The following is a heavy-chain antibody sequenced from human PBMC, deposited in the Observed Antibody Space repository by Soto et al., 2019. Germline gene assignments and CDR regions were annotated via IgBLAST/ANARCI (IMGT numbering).Heavy chain of an antibody. CDR3: ARDYGGLYFDL. CDR1: GGSVSSSSW. J-gene: IGHJ2*01. Sequence: QVQLQESGPGLVKPSGTLSLTCAVSGGSVSSSSWWSWVRQPPGKGLEWIGEVYQSGTTNYNPSLKSRVTMSVDKSKNQFSLKVSSVTAADTAMYHCARDYGGLYFDLWGRGTLVTVSS. D-gene: IGHD4-17*01. CDR2: VYQSGTT. V-gene: IGHV4-4*02.